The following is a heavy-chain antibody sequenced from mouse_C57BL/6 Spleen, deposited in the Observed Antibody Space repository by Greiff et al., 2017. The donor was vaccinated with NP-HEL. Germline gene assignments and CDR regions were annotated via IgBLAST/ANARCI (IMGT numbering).Heavy chain of an antibody. Sequence: QVHVKQSGAELVRPGTSVKVSCKASGYAFTNYLIEWVKQRPGQGLEWIGVINPGSGGTNYNEKFKGKATLTADKSSSTAYMQLSSLTSEDSAVYFCARDRGRAWFAYWGQGTLVTVSA. V-gene: IGHV1-54*01. J-gene: IGHJ3*01. CDR2: INPGSGGT. CDR1: GYAFTNYL. D-gene: IGHD3-3*01. CDR3: ARDRGRAWFAY.